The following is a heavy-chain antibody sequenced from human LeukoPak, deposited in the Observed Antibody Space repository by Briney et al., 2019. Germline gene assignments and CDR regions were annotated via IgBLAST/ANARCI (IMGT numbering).Heavy chain of an antibody. V-gene: IGHV4-31*03. CDR3: AGESYDFWSGYSAQFDY. J-gene: IGHJ4*02. D-gene: IGHD3-3*01. Sequence: SQTLSLTCTVSGGSISSGGYYWSWIRQHPGKGLEWIGYIYYRGSTYYNPSLKSRVTISVDTSKNQFSLKLTSVTAADTAVYYCAGESYDFWSGYSAQFDYWGQGTLVTVSS. CDR1: GGSISSGGYY. CDR2: IYYRGST.